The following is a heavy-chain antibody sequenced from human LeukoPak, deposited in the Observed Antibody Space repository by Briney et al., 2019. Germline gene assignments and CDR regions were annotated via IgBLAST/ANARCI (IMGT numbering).Heavy chain of an antibody. J-gene: IGHJ4*02. CDR2: INPNSGGT. Sequence: ASVTVSCTASGYTFTVYYVHWVRQAPGQGLEWMGWINPNSGGTNYAQKFQGRVTMTRDTSISTAYMELSRLRSDDTAVYYCARENYGDYVLDYWGQGTLVTVSS. V-gene: IGHV1-2*02. CDR1: GYTFTVYY. CDR3: ARENYGDYVLDY. D-gene: IGHD4-17*01.